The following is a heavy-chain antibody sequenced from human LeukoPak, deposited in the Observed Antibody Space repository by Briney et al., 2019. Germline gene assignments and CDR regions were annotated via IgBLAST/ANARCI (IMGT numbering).Heavy chain of an antibody. J-gene: IGHJ4*02. CDR3: ARGGWFGESPFDY. D-gene: IGHD3-10*01. V-gene: IGHV4-61*02. Sequence: SETLSLTCTVSGGSLSSGPYYWSWIRQPAGKGLEWIGRIYTRGSTNYNPSLKSRVTISLDTSKNQFSLKLSSVTAADTAVYYCARGGWFGESPFDYWGQGTLVTVSS. CDR1: GGSLSSGPYY. CDR2: IYTRGST.